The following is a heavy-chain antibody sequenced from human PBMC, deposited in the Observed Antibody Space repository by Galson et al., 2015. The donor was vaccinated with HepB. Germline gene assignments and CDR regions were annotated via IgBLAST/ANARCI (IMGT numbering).Heavy chain of an antibody. CDR3: ARSSYGYDDFDI. J-gene: IGHJ3*02. CDR1: GGSMSRYY. CDR2: IYYSGST. V-gene: IGHV4-59*01. D-gene: IGHD3-10*01. Sequence: SETLSLTCTVSGGSMSRYYWNWIRQSPERGLEWIGYIYYSGSTNYNPSLKSRVFISVATSRNQLSLELTSVTTADTAVYYCARSSYGYDDFDIWGQGTMVTVSS.